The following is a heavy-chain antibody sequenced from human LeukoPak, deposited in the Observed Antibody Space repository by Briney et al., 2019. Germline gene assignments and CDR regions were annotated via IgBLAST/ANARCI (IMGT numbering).Heavy chain of an antibody. CDR3: ARDYYGSGSYYYYYYMDV. Sequence: SETLSLTCTVSGGSISSYYWSWIRQPPGKGLEWIGYIYYSGSTNYNPSLKSGVTISVDTSKNQFSLKLSSVTAADTAVYYCARDYYGSGSYYYYYYMDVWGKGTTVTVSS. D-gene: IGHD3-10*01. J-gene: IGHJ6*03. V-gene: IGHV4-59*01. CDR1: GGSISSYY. CDR2: IYYSGST.